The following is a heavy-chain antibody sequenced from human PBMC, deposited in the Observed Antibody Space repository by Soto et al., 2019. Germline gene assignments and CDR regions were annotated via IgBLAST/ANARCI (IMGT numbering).Heavy chain of an antibody. J-gene: IGHJ4*02. CDR2: IPYDGSNK. D-gene: IGHD6-19*01. Sequence: QVQLVESGGGVVQPGRSLRLSCAASGFTFSIYAMHWVRQAPGKGLEWVAVIPYDGSNKYYADSVKGRFTISRDNSKNTLYLQMNSLRAEDTAVYYCARVGKQWPQLTRFDFDYWGQGTLVTVSS. V-gene: IGHV3-30-3*01. CDR1: GFTFSIYA. CDR3: ARVGKQWPQLTRFDFDY.